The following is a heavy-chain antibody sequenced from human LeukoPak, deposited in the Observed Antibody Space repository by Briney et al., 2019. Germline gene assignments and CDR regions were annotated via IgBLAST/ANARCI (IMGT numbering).Heavy chain of an antibody. Sequence: GGSLRLSCAASGFTFSSYEMNWVRQAPGKGLEWVSYISRSGSTIYYADSVKGRFTISRDNAKNSLYLQVNSLRAEDTAVYYCARQFSSSWVDSFDIWGQGTMVTVSS. CDR1: GFTFSSYE. V-gene: IGHV3-48*03. J-gene: IGHJ3*02. D-gene: IGHD6-13*01. CDR2: ISRSGSTI. CDR3: ARQFSSSWVDSFDI.